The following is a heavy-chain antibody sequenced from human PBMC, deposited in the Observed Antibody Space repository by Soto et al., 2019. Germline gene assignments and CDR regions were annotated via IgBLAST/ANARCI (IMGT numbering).Heavy chain of an antibody. CDR2: ISGSGGST. J-gene: IGHJ4*02. CDR3: ARHQRPYYYDSSGYFFLRFDY. CDR1: GFTFSA. V-gene: IGHV3-23*01. D-gene: IGHD3-22*01. Sequence: EVQLLESGGGLVQPGGSLRLSCAASGFTFSAMSWVRQAPGKGLEWVSAISGSGGSTYYADSVKGRFTISRDNSKNTLYLQLNSLRAEDTAVYYCARHQRPYYYDSSGYFFLRFDYWGQGTLVTVSS.